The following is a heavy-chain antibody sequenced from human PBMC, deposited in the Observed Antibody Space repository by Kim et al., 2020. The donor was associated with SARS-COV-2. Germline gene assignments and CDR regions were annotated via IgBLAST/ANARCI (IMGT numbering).Heavy chain of an antibody. J-gene: IGHJ6*02. V-gene: IGHV3-23*01. Sequence: SGKGRFTISRDNYKTTLYLQMNSLRAEDTAVYYCAKGVVVKASYYYGMDVWGQGTTVTVSS. D-gene: IGHD2-15*01. CDR3: AKGVVVKASYYYGMDV.